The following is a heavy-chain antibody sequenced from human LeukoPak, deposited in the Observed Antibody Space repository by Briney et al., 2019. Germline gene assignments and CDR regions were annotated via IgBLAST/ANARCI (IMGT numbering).Heavy chain of an antibody. CDR1: RFTFSSYS. V-gene: IGHV3-21*01. J-gene: IGHJ3*02. CDR2: ISSFGSYI. Sequence: PGGSLRLSCAASRFTFSSYSMNWVRQAPGKGLEWVSSISSFGSYIYYADSVKGRFTISRDNAKNSLYLQMNSLRAEDTAVYYCARGPAAYSGRRDAFDIWGQGTMVTVSS. D-gene: IGHD1-26*01. CDR3: ARGPAAYSGRRDAFDI.